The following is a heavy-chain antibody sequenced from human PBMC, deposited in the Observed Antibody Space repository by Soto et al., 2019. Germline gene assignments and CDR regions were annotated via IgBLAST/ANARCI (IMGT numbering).Heavy chain of an antibody. CDR3: ARGTLADSSGYSFHY. D-gene: IGHD3-22*01. Sequence: EVQLVESGGGLVQPGGSLRLSCAASGFTFSSYNMNWVRQAPGKGLERVSYISSSSSTIHYADSVKGRFTISRDNAKNSLSLPMNSLRAEDTAVYYWARGTLADSSGYSFHYWGQGTLVTVSS. CDR2: ISSSSSTI. CDR1: GFTFSSYN. J-gene: IGHJ4*02. V-gene: IGHV3-48*01.